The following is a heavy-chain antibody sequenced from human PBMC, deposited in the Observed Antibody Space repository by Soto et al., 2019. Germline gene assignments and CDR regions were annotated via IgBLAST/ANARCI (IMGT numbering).Heavy chain of an antibody. V-gene: IGHV4-4*02. D-gene: IGHD6-13*01. CDR2: IYHSGST. J-gene: IGHJ4*02. CDR3: ARTSIAAAGISYFDY. CDR1: GGSISSSNW. Sequence: SETLSLTCAVSGGSISSSNWWSWVRQPPGKGLEWIGEIYHSGSTNYNPSLKSRVTISVDKSKNQFSLKLSSVTAADTAVYYCARTSIAAAGISYFDYWGQGTLVTVSS.